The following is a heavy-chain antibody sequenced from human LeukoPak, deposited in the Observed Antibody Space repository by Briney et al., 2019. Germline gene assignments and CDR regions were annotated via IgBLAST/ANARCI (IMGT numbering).Heavy chain of an antibody. J-gene: IGHJ4*02. CDR2: IRYDGSNT. CDR1: GFTFSSYG. Sequence: PGGSLRLSCAASGFTFSSYGMHWVRQAPGKGLEWVAFIRYDGSNTYYADSVKGRFTISRDNSKNTLYLQMNSLRAEDTAVYYCAKDSWEVGATSEIDYWGQGTLVTVSS. D-gene: IGHD1-26*01. V-gene: IGHV3-30*02. CDR3: AKDSWEVGATSEIDY.